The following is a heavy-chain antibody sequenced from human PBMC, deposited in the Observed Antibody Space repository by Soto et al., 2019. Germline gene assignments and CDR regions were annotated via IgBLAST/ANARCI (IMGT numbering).Heavy chain of an antibody. CDR2: ISGSVDVI. Sequence: EVHLLESGGNLVQPGGSLRLSCAASGFTFSSYAMSWVRQAPGKGPEWVSSISGSVDVIHYADSVKGRFTISRDNSKNTLWLQMNSLRAEDTAVYYCAKAIRFLDMALDNWGQGALVTVSS. D-gene: IGHD3-9*01. CDR3: AKAIRFLDMALDN. V-gene: IGHV3-23*01. CDR1: GFTFSSYA. J-gene: IGHJ4*02.